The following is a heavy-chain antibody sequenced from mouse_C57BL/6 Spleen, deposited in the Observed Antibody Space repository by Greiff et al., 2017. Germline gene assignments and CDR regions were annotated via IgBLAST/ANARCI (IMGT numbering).Heavy chain of an antibody. Sequence: QVQLQQPGAELVRPGSSVKLSCKASGYTFTSYWMHWVKQRPIQGLEWIGNIDPSDSETHYNQKFKDKATLTVDKSSSPAYMQLSSLTSEDSAVYYCARSRDYDEMDYWGQGTSVTVSS. CDR2: IDPSDSET. CDR1: GYTFTSYW. CDR3: ARSRDYDEMDY. D-gene: IGHD2-4*01. J-gene: IGHJ4*01. V-gene: IGHV1-52*01.